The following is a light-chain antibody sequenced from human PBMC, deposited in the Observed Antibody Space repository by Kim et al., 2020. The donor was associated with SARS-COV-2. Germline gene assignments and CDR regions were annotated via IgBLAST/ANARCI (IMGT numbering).Light chain of an antibody. Sequence: GQTITITCTGTSSDVGGYNNFSRSQQHQRQTPRLKNYDVSKRPSGDSNRYSGSRSGNTASLTISGLQAENEADYYCSSYTSSSTWVFGGGTQLTVL. CDR2: DVS. CDR1: SSDVGGYNN. CDR3: SSYTSSSTWV. J-gene: IGLJ3*02. V-gene: IGLV2-14*04.